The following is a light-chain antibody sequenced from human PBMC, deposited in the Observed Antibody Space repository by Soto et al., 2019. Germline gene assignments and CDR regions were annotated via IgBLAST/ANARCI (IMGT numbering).Light chain of an antibody. V-gene: IGLV2-14*03. J-gene: IGLJ1*01. CDR3: ASFTSNSHYV. CDR2: HVT. Sequence: QAVVTQPASVSGSPGQSITISCTGTSSDVGGYNYVSWYQQHSGKAPKLMIYHVTNRPSGVSDRFSGSKSGNTASLTISGLQAEDEADYYCASFTSNSHYVFGAGTKLTVL. CDR1: SSDVGGYNY.